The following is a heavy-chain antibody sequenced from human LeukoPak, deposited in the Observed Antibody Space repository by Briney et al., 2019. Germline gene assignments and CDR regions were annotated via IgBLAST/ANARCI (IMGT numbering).Heavy chain of an antibody. V-gene: IGHV3-23*01. D-gene: IGHD3-16*02. Sequence: PGGSLRLSCAASGFTFSSYAMSWGRHAPGKGLEWVSAISGSGGSTYYADSVKGRFTISRDNSKNTLYLQMNSLRAEDTAVYYCAKAPSRGELPLDYYYYLDVSVKGTTVTVSS. CDR3: AKAPSRGELPLDYYYYLDV. CDR1: GFTFSSYA. CDR2: ISGSGGST. J-gene: IGHJ6*03.